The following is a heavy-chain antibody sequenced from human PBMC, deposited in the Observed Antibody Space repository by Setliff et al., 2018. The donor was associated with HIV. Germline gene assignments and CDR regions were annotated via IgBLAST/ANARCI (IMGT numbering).Heavy chain of an antibody. Sequence: SETLSLTCTVSGGSISSRNHYWTWIRQPPGKGLEWIGEIHHGGSTNYMPSLKNRVTISVDTSKNQFSLTLRSLTAADTAVYYCARGAYRFDSWGQGNLVTVSS. D-gene: IGHD2-2*01. J-gene: IGHJ5*01. CDR3: ARGAYRFDS. CDR1: GGSISSRNHY. V-gene: IGHV4-39*07. CDR2: IHHGGST.